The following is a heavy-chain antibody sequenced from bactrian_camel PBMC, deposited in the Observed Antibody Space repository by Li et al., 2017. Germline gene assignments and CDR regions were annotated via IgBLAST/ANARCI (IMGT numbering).Heavy chain of an antibody. J-gene: IGHJ6*01. CDR2: KTTSSGST. CDR1: EPAFSRRC. CDR3: VRSSGYWSFDY. V-gene: IGHV3S1*01. D-gene: IGHD2*01. Sequence: HVQLVESGGGSVQAGGSLRLSCASSEPAFSRRCMGWFRQAPGKEREGVAQKTTSSGSTSYADSVKGRFTISRDNARNTVYLQMRSLKSEDTATYYCVRSSGYWSFDYWGQGTQVTVS.